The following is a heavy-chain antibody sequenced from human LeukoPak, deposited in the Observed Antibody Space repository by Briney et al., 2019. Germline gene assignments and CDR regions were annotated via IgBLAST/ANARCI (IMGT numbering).Heavy chain of an antibody. D-gene: IGHD6-19*01. Sequence: SETLSLTCAVYGGSFSGYYWSWIRQPPGKGLEWIGEINHSGSTNYNPSLKSRVTISVDTSKNQFSLKLSSVTAADTAVYYCARHVEIAVAGPIDYWGQGTLVTVSS. CDR1: GGSFSGYY. J-gene: IGHJ4*02. CDR3: ARHVEIAVAGPIDY. CDR2: INHSGST. V-gene: IGHV4-34*01.